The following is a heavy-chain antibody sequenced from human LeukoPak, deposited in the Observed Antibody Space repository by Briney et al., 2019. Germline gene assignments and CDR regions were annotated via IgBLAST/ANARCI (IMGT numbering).Heavy chain of an antibody. J-gene: IGHJ4*02. V-gene: IGHV4-30-4*01. CDR1: GGSISSGDYY. D-gene: IGHD5-24*01. Sequence: SETRSLTCTVSGGSISSGDYYWSWIRQPPGKGLEWIGYIYYSGSTYYNPSLKSRVTISVDTSKNQFSLKLSSVTAADTAVYYCARGRGYNYNFDYWGQGTLVTVSS. CDR3: ARGRGYNYNFDY. CDR2: IYYSGST.